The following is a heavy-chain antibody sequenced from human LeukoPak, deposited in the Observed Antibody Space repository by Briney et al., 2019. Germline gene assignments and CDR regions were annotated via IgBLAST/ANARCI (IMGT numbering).Heavy chain of an antibody. CDR1: GFTFNSYG. CDR3: AKASVWTMVRVVSYFDE. Sequence: GETLRLSCAASGFTFNSYGMTWVRQAPGKGLEWVSGISGSGDNTWYADSVKGRFTISRDNSKKTLNLQMHSLRAEDTAVYYCAKASVWTMVRVVSYFDEWGQGIQVTVSS. CDR2: ISGSGDNT. V-gene: IGHV3-23*01. J-gene: IGHJ4*02. D-gene: IGHD3-10*01.